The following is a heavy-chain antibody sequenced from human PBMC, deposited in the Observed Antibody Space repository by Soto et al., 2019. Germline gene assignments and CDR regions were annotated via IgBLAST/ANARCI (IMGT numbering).Heavy chain of an antibody. CDR3: ARGRVVAPRIAFDI. CDR2: INHSGST. CDR1: GGSFSGYY. Sequence: QVQLQQWGAGLLKPSETLSLTCAVYGGSFSGYYWSWIRQPPGKGLEWIGEINHSGSTNYNPSLKSRVTLPVNTYXNQFSLKLSSGTAADTAVYYCARGRVVAPRIAFDIWGQGTMVTVSS. J-gene: IGHJ3*02. D-gene: IGHD2-15*01. V-gene: IGHV4-34*01.